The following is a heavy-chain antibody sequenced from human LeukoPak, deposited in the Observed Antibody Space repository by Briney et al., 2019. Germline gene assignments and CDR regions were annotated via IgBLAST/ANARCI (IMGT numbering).Heavy chain of an antibody. V-gene: IGHV1-18*01. Sequence: ASVTVSCKASGYTFTSYGISGVRQAPRQGLEGMGWISAYNGNTNYAQKLQGRVTITTDTSTSTAYMELRSLRSDDTAVYYCARAAYGSGSNEALSDYWGQGTLVTVSS. CDR3: ARAAYGSGSNEALSDY. CDR1: GYTFTSYG. J-gene: IGHJ4*02. D-gene: IGHD3-10*01. CDR2: ISAYNGNT.